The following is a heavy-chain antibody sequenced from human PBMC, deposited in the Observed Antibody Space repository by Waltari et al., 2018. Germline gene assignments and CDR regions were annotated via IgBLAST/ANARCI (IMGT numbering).Heavy chain of an antibody. J-gene: IGHJ6*02. CDR3: ARSVGATVYYYYGMDV. V-gene: IGHV5-10-1*03. CDR2: IDPSDSYT. D-gene: IGHD1-26*01. Sequence: EVQLVQSGAEVKKPGESLRISCKGSGYSFTSYWIRWVRQMPGKGLEWMGRIDPSDSYTNYSPSFQGHVTISADKSISTAYLQWSSLKASDTAMYYCARSVGATVYYYYGMDVWGQGTTVTVSS. CDR1: GYSFTSYW.